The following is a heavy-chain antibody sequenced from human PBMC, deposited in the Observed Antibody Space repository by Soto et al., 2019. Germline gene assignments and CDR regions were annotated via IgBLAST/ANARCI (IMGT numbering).Heavy chain of an antibody. CDR2: ISSNGGST. Sequence: GGSLRLSCSASGFNFNAYAMHWVRLAPGKGLEYVSAISSNGGSTYYADSVRDRFTISRDNSQNTLYLQIYSLKTEDTAVYYCAKDRTSKTRAFDSWGQGTLVTVSS. V-gene: IGHV3-64D*08. J-gene: IGHJ4*02. CDR3: AKDRTSKTRAFDS. CDR1: GFNFNAYA.